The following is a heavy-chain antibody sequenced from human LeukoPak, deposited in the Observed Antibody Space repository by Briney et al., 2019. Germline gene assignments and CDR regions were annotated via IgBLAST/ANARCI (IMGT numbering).Heavy chain of an antibody. CDR3: AKDDAWIRFGE. V-gene: IGHV3-74*01. D-gene: IGHD3-10*01. J-gene: IGHJ4*02. CDR1: GFTFTNYW. CDR2: VLSDGSRI. Sequence: GGSLRLSCAASGFTFTNYWMHWVRQAPGKGLVWVSRVLSDGSRISYADSVKGRFTISRDNSKKTLYLEVSSLTGEDTAVYYCAKDDAWIRFGEWSQGTLVTVSS.